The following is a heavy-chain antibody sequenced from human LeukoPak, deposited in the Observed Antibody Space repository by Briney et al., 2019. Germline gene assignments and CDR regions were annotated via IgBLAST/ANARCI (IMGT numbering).Heavy chain of an antibody. CDR1: GYTFTGYY. V-gene: IGHV1-2*02. D-gene: IGHD3-3*01. Sequence: ASVKVSCKASGYTFTGYYMHWVRQAPGQGLEWMGWTNPNSGGTNYAQKFQGRVTMTRDTSISTAYMELSRLRSDDTAVYYCARWGTHYDFWSGPAPHFDYWGQGTLVTVSS. CDR2: TNPNSGGT. J-gene: IGHJ4*02. CDR3: ARWGTHYDFWSGPAPHFDY.